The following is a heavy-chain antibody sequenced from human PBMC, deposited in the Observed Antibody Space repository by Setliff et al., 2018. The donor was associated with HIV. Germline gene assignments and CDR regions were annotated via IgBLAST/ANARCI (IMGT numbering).Heavy chain of an antibody. D-gene: IGHD3-3*01. J-gene: IGHJ5*02. CDR1: GDTFRSYA. V-gene: IGHV1-69*04. Sequence: GASVKVSCKASGDTFRSYAISWMRQAPGQGLEWMGRIVPTLGTVNYAQKFQGRVTITADKPTTTAYMQIVGLTSEDTAIYYCARVIGDDFWSGTSNWFDPWGQGTVVTVSS. CDR3: ARVIGDDFWSGTSNWFDP. CDR2: IVPTLGTV.